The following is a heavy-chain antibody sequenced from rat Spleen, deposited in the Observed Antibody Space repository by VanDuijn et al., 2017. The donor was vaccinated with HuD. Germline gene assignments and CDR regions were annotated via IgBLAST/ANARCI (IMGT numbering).Heavy chain of an antibody. Sequence: EVQLVESGGGLVQPGRSLKLSCAASGFTFSDYNMAWVRQAPKKGLEWVATISYDGSSTYYRDSVKGRFTISRDNAKSTLYLQMDSLRSEDTATYYCVYYYPDYWGQGVMVTVSS. CDR2: ISYDGSST. D-gene: IGHD1-12*01. CDR3: VYYYPDY. CDR1: GFTFSDYN. V-gene: IGHV5-7*01. J-gene: IGHJ2*01.